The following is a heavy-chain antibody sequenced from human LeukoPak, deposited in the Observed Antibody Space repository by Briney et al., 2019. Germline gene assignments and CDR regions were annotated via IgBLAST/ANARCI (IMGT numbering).Heavy chain of an antibody. D-gene: IGHD6-13*01. CDR2: IYYGGST. CDR3: ARPRSFAAGPFDY. J-gene: IGHJ4*02. V-gene: IGHV4-38-2*02. CDR1: GYSISSGYY. Sequence: SETLSLTCTVSGYSISSGYYWGWIRQPPGKGLEWIGSIYYGGSTYYNPSLKSRVTISVDTSKNQFSLKLSSATAADTAVYYCARPRSFAAGPFDYWGQGTLVTVSS.